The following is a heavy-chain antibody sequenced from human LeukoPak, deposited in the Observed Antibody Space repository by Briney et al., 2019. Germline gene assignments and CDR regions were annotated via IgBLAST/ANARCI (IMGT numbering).Heavy chain of an antibody. D-gene: IGHD2-15*01. Sequence: ASVKVSCKASGHTSTTYAIHRVRQAPGQGLEWMGWINAGNGNIKYSQKFQGRVTITADESTSTAYMELSSLRSEDTAVYYCARDLVVAATDYYYYCGMDVWGQGTTVTVSS. J-gene: IGHJ6*02. V-gene: IGHV1-3*01. CDR2: INAGNGNI. CDR3: ARDLVVAATDYYYYCGMDV. CDR1: GHTSTTYA.